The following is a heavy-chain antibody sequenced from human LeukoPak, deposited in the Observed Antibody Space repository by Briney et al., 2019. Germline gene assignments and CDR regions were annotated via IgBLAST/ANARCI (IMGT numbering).Heavy chain of an antibody. CDR3: ARLHSYSSAWYYFDY. J-gene: IGHJ4*02. D-gene: IGHD6-19*01. Sequence: PSETLSLTCTVSGGSIRSSYYYWGWIRQPPGKGLEWIGSIYDSGSTYYNPSLKSRVTISVDTSKNHFSLKLSSVTAADTAVYYCARLHSYSSAWYYFDYWGQGALVTVSS. CDR2: IYDSGST. CDR1: GGSIRSSYYY. V-gene: IGHV4-39*02.